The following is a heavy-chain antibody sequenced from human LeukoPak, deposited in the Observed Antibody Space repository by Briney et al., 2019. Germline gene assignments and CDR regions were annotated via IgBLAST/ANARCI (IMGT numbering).Heavy chain of an antibody. D-gene: IGHD3-10*01. CDR2: IFYSGST. CDR3: ARSVRGVIYYFDY. CDR1: GGSISSSSYY. V-gene: IGHV4-39*07. J-gene: IGHJ4*02. Sequence: SETLSLTCTVSGGSISSSSYYWGWIRQPPGKGLEWIGSIFYSGSTYYNPSLKSRVTISVDTSKNQFSLKLSSVTAADTAVYYCARSVRGVIYYFDYWGQGTLVTVSS.